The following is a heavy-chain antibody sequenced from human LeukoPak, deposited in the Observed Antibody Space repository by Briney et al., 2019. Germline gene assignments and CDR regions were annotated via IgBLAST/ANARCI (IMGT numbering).Heavy chain of an antibody. D-gene: IGHD2-15*01. J-gene: IGHJ3*02. CDR2: INPSGGST. Sequence: ASVKVSCKASGYTFTSYYMHWVRQAPGQGLEWMGIINPSGGSTSYAQKFQGRVTMTRDMSTSTVYMELSSLRSDDTAVYYCASTAVVAAAFDIWGQGTMVTVSS. CDR1: GYTFTSYY. CDR3: ASTAVVAAAFDI. V-gene: IGHV1-46*01.